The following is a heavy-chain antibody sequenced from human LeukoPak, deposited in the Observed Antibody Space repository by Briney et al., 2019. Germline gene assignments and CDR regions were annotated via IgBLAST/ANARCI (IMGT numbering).Heavy chain of an antibody. D-gene: IGHD3-22*01. Sequence: SCKASGGTFSSYAMSWVRQAPGKGLEWVSAISGSGGSTYYADSVKGRFTISRDNSKNTLYLQMNSLRAEDTAVYYCAKSTGFWYDSSGPPRGWGQGTLVTVSS. V-gene: IGHV3-23*01. CDR1: GGTFSSYA. CDR3: AKSTGFWYDSSGPPRG. J-gene: IGHJ4*02. CDR2: ISGSGGST.